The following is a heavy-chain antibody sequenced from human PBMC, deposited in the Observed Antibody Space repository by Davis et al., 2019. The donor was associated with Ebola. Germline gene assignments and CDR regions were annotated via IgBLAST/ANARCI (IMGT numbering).Heavy chain of an antibody. CDR2: INPNSGGT. J-gene: IGHJ6*02. V-gene: IGHV1-2*04. CDR1: GYTFTGYY. D-gene: IGHD3-10*01. Sequence: AASVTVSCKASGYTFTGYYMHWVRQAPGQGLEWMGWINPNSGGTNYAQKFQGWVTMTRDTSISTAYMELSRLRSDDTAVYYCASDRDLDVLLWFGEDYYDMDVWGQGTTVTVSS. CDR3: ASDRDLDVLLWFGEDYYDMDV.